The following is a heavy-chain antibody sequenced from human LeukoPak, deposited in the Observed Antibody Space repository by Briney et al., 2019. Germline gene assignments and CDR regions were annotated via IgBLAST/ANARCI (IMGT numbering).Heavy chain of an antibody. D-gene: IGHD3-16*01. CDR1: GGSISSSSSY. J-gene: IGHJ4*02. Sequence: SETLSLTCTVSGGSISSSSSYWGWIRQPPGKGLEWIGSIYYSGSTYYNPSLKSRVTISVDTSKNQFSLKLSSVTAADTAVYYCDYGGYYFDYWGQGTLVTVSS. CDR2: IYYSGST. CDR3: DYGGYYFDY. V-gene: IGHV4-39*01.